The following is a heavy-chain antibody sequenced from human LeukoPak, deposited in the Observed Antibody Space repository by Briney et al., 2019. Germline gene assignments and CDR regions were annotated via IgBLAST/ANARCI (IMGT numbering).Heavy chain of an antibody. CDR3: AKGGRRSYGMDV. J-gene: IGHJ6*02. CDR2: ISGSGGST. V-gene: IGHV3-23*01. CDR1: GFTFSSYA. Sequence: PGGSLRLSWAASGFTFSSYAMSWVRQAPGKGLEWVSAISGSGGSTYYADSVKGRFTISRDNSKNTLYLQMNSLRAEDTAVYYCAKGGRRSYGMDVWGQGTTVTVSS. D-gene: IGHD3-10*01.